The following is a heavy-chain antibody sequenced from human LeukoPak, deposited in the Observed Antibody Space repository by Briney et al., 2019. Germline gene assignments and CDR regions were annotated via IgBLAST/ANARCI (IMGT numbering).Heavy chain of an antibody. CDR3: ARSSGRSPNREYMDV. CDR1: GYTFTSYG. V-gene: IGHV1-18*01. Sequence: VASVKVSCKASGYTFTSYGISWVRQAPGQGLEWMGWITTHSSKTNYAQKFQGRVTMTTDTSTSTAYMELSSLRSEDTAVYYCARSSGRSPNREYMDVWGKGTTVTVSS. CDR2: ITTHSSKT. J-gene: IGHJ6*03. D-gene: IGHD1-14*01.